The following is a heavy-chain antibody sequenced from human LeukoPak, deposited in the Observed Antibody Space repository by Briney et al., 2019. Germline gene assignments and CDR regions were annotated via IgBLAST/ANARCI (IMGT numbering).Heavy chain of an antibody. Sequence: SETLSLTCAVSGGSISSGGYSWSWIRQPPGKGLEWIGYIYHSGSTYYNPSLKSRVTISVDRSKNQFSLKLSSVTAADTAVYYCARDRGYCSGGSCYSGWFDPWGQGTLVTVSS. D-gene: IGHD2-15*01. CDR2: IYHSGST. CDR1: GGSISSGGYS. J-gene: IGHJ5*02. V-gene: IGHV4-30-2*01. CDR3: ARDRGYCSGGSCYSGWFDP.